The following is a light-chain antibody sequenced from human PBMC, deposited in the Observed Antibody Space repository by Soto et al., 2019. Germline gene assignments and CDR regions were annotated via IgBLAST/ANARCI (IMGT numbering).Light chain of an antibody. Sequence: QSVLTQPRSVSRSHGQSVTIPFPGTNHDVGGYNFVSWYQQLPGKAPKLMIYDVTKRPSGVPDRFSGSQSGNTASLTISGLQTEDEADYYCCSYAGSHGVFGTGTKVTV. V-gene: IGLV2-11*01. CDR2: DVT. CDR1: NHDVGGYNF. J-gene: IGLJ1*01. CDR3: CSYAGSHGV.